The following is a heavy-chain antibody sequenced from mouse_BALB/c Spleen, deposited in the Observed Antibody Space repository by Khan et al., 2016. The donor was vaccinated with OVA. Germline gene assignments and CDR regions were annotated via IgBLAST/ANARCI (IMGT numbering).Heavy chain of an antibody. Sequence: EVELVESGGGLVKPGGSLKLSCSASGFTFSTYGMSWVRQTPEKRLEWVATISSGGHYTFYSDSVKGRLTISRDNGKNTLYLQMSRLRSEDTAMYYCARSLVDYYAMDYWGQGTSVTVSS. CDR2: ISSGGHYT. CDR1: GFTFSTYG. CDR3: ARSLVDYYAMDY. V-gene: IGHV5-9-3*01. J-gene: IGHJ4*01. D-gene: IGHD2-2*01.